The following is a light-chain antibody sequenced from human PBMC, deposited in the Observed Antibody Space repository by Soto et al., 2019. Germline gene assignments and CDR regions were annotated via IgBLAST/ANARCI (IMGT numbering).Light chain of an antibody. V-gene: IGLV2-23*01. CDR3: CSYARTSTYV. Sequence: QSVLTQPASVSGSPGQSITISCTGTSSDVGSYNLVSWYQQHPGKAPKLMIYEDNKRHSGVSNRFSVSKSGYTASLTISGLQAEDEADYYCCSYARTSTYVFGSGTKVTVL. CDR2: EDN. J-gene: IGLJ1*01. CDR1: SSDVGSYNL.